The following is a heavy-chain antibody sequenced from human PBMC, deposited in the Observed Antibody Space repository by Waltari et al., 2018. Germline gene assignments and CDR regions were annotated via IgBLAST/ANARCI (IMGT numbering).Heavy chain of an antibody. CDR3: TRQYYDILTGYYLN. V-gene: IGHV3-73*01. CDR2: IRSKPNSYAT. J-gene: IGHJ4*02. CDR1: GFTFSGYA. D-gene: IGHD3-9*01. Sequence: EVQLVESGGGLVQPGGSMKLSCAASGFTFSGYAMPWVRHASWKGLGWVGRIRSKPNSYATAYAASLKGRFTISRDDSKNTAYLQMNSLKTEDTAVYYCTRQYYDILTGYYLNWGQGTLVTVSS.